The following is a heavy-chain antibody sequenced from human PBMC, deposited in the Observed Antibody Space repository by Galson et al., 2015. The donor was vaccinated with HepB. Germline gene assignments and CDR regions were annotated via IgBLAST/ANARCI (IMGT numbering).Heavy chain of an antibody. J-gene: IGHJ2*01. V-gene: IGHV3-74*01. Sequence: SLRLSCAASGFTFSSYRMHWVRQAPGKGLVWVSRINSDGSSTSYADSVKGRFTISRDNAKNTLYLQMNSLRAEDTAVYYCARGGDDSSGYYYAPKWYFDLWGRGTLVTVSS. CDR3: ARGGDDSSGYYYAPKWYFDL. D-gene: IGHD3-22*01. CDR1: GFTFSSYR. CDR2: INSDGSST.